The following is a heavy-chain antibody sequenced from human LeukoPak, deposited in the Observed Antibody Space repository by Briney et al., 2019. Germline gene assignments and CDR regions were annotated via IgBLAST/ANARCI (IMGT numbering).Heavy chain of an antibody. J-gene: IGHJ4*02. CDR1: GYTFTSYD. V-gene: IGHV1-8*01. Sequence: ASVKVSCKASGYTFTSYDINWVRLATGQGLEWMGWMNPNSGNTGYAQKFQGRVTMTRNTSISTAYMELSSLRSEDTAVYYCARAPWDSSGYYGEDYWGQGTLVTVSS. CDR3: ARAPWDSSGYYGEDY. CDR2: MNPNSGNT. D-gene: IGHD3-22*01.